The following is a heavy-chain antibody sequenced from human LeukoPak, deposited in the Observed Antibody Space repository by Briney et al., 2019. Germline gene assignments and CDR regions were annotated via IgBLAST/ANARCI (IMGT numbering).Heavy chain of an antibody. CDR1: GVSVSSNY. V-gene: IGHV3-15*01. CDR2: IKSKTDGGTT. J-gene: IGHJ4*02. D-gene: IGHD1-26*01. CDR3: TTGAPRAYSGSYSNC. Sequence: GGSLRLSCAASGVSVSSNYMNWVRQAPGKGLEWVGRIKSKTDGGTTDYAAPVKGRFTISRDVSQNTLYLQMNSLKTEDTAVYYCTTGAPRAYSGSYSNCWGQGTLVTVSS.